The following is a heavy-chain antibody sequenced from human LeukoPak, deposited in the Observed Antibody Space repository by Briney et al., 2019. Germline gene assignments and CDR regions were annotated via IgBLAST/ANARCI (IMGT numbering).Heavy chain of an antibody. J-gene: IGHJ4*02. CDR3: ARVDSSGHFDY. V-gene: IGHV4-59*01. CDR2: IYYSGST. D-gene: IGHD6-19*01. Sequence: SETLSLTCTVSGRSISSYYWSWIRQPPGKGLEWIGYIYYSGSTNYNPSLKSRVTISVDTSKNQFSLKLSSVTAADTAVYYCARVDSSGHFDYWGQGTLVTVSS. CDR1: GRSISSYY.